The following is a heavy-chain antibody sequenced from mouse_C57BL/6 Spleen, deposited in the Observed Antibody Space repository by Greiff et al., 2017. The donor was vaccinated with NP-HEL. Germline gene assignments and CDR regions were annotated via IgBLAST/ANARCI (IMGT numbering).Heavy chain of an antibody. CDR3: AREGYYYGRGYFDY. D-gene: IGHD1-1*01. J-gene: IGHJ2*01. CDR2: ISYDGSN. CDR1: GYSITSGYY. Sequence: EVKLQESGPGLVKPSQSLSLTCSVTGYSITSGYYWNWIRQFPGNKLEWMGYISYDGSNNYNPSLKNRISITRDTSKNQFFLKLNSVTTEDTATYYCAREGYYYGRGYFDYWGQGTTLTVSS. V-gene: IGHV3-6*01.